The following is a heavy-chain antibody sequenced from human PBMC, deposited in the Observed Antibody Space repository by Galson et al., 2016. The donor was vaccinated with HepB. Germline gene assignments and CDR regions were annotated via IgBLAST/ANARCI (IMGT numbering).Heavy chain of an antibody. D-gene: IGHD1-26*01. Sequence: SLRLSCAAAGFTFSTYGMSWVRQAPGKGLEWVSGMSGSGESTQYADSVKGRFTISRDNSRSTLYLQMSSLRAGDTAIYYCTKGWATSSYGMDVWGQGTTVTVSS. CDR1: GFTFSTYG. V-gene: IGHV3-23*01. CDR2: MSGSGEST. CDR3: TKGWATSSYGMDV. J-gene: IGHJ6*02.